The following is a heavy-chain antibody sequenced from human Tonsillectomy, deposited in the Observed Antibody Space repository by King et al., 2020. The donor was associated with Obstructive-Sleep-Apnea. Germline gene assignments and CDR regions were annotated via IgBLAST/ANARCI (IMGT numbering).Heavy chain of an antibody. CDR1: GGSFTTFS. J-gene: IGHJ6*02. Sequence: QLVQSGAEVKRPGSSVKVSCKASGGSFTTFSISWVRQAPGQGLEWMGRIIPNIGVADYAQKFQGRVTITADKSTTTGYMGLSSLRSEDTAVYYCARDWRYTGYDIYYYYGIEIWGQGTTGTVSS. D-gene: IGHD5-12*01. V-gene: IGHV1-69*09. CDR3: ARDWRYTGYDIYYYYGIEI. CDR2: IIPNIGVA.